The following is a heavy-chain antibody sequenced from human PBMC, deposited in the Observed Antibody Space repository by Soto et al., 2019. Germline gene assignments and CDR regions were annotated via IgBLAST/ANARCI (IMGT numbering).Heavy chain of an antibody. CDR1: GYTFTNYD. D-gene: IGHD3-16*01. CDR3: ARGRFRRTWFDH. Sequence: QVQLVQSGAEVKKPGASVKVSWKASGYTFTNYDIHWVRQATGQGLEWMGWMNPDSGNTGQSKQFQGRVTMTRDTSISTAYMEMSSLRSEDTAVYYCARGRFRRTWFDHWGQGTLVTVSS. CDR2: MNPDSGNT. J-gene: IGHJ5*02. V-gene: IGHV1-8*01.